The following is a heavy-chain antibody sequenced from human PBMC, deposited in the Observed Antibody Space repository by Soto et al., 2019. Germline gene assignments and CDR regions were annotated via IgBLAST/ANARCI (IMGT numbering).Heavy chain of an antibody. Sequence: QVQLVESGGGVVQPGRSLRLSCAASGFTFSHYGIHWVRQAPGKGLEWLAVISYDGSNKHYADSVKGRFTVSRDNYKKTLYPQMNSLRAEDTAGYCCAIYSWKYLGPIDYWGQGTLVTVSS. V-gene: IGHV3-30*03. D-gene: IGHD1-26*01. CDR3: AIYSWKYLGPIDY. CDR1: GFTFSHYG. CDR2: ISYDGSNK. J-gene: IGHJ4*02.